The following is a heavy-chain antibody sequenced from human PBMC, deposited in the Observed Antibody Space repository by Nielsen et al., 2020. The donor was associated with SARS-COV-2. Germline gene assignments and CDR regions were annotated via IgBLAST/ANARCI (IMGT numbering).Heavy chain of an antibody. D-gene: IGHD3-10*01. CDR3: AKARAFPGDY. V-gene: IGHV3-23*01. CDR1: GFTFSSYA. Sequence: GESLKISCAASGFTFSSYAMSWVRQAPGKGLEWVSAISGSGGSTYYADSVKGRFTISRDNSKNTLYLQMNSLRAEDTAVYYCAKARAFPGDYWGQGTLVTVSS. CDR2: ISGSGGST. J-gene: IGHJ4*02.